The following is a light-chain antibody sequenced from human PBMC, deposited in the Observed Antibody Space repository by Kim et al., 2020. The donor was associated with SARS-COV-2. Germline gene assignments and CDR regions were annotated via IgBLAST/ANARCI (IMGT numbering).Light chain of an antibody. J-gene: IGLJ2*01. CDR3: TSRDSSGDHVI. CDR1: SLRSQF. Sequence: SSELTQDPAVSVALGQTVTMTCQGDSLRSQFANWYQQNPGQSPVLVLHGRNNRPSGIPDRFSGSRSGDTASLTITGAQAEDEADYYCTSRDSSGDHVIFGGGTQLTVL. CDR2: GRN. V-gene: IGLV3-19*01.